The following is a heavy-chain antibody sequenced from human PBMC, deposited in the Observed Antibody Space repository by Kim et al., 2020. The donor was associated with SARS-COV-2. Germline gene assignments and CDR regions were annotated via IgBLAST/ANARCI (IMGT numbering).Heavy chain of an antibody. V-gene: IGHV4-31*03. J-gene: IGHJ4*02. CDR2: ISYSGNS. CDR1: GGSIRSGGKF. Sequence: SETLSLTCSVSGGSIRSGGKFWTWIRQHPAKGLEWIGYISYSGNSHYSPSLRRRVSISLQTSENQFALELTSVTAADTAVYYCAKGHPLDCWGQGIMVTVSS. CDR3: AKGHPLDC.